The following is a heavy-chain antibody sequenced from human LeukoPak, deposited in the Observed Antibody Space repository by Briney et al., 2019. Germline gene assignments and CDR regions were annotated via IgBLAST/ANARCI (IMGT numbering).Heavy chain of an antibody. CDR2: ISAYNGNT. Sequence: ASVKVSCKASGYTFTSYGISWVRQAPGQGLEWMGWISAYNGNTNYAQKLQGRVTMTTDTSTSTAYMELRSLRSDDTAVYYCARAYYYDSSGYYPDDYWGQGTLVTVSS. J-gene: IGHJ4*02. V-gene: IGHV1-18*01. CDR3: ARAYYYDSSGYYPDDY. D-gene: IGHD3-22*01. CDR1: GYTFTSYG.